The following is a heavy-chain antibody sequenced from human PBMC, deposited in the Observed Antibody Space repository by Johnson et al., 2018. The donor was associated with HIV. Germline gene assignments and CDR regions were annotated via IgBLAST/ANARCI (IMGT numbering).Heavy chain of an antibody. Sequence: QVQLVESGGGVVQPGRSLRLSCAASGFTLSNYGIHWVRQAPGQGLEWVALISYDGSNKYYADSVKGRFTISRDNSKNTLYLQMNSLRAEDTAVYYCAKEQWFGELFSAFDIWGQGTLVTVSS. CDR3: AKEQWFGELFSAFDI. D-gene: IGHD3-10*01. J-gene: IGHJ3*02. CDR1: GFTLSNYG. CDR2: ISYDGSNK. V-gene: IGHV3-30*18.